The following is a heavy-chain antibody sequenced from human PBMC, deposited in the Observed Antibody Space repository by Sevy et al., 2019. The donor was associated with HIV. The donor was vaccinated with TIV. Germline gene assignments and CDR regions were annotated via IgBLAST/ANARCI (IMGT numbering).Heavy chain of an antibody. CDR3: ATGKVNYYDSTFARV. CDR2: ISSSISYI. CDR1: GFTFSSYS. Sequence: GESLKISCAASGFTFSSYSMNWVRQAPGKGLEWVSSISSSISYIYYADSVKGRFTMSRDNAKNSLYLQMNSLRAEDTAVYYCATGKVNYYDSTFARVWGQGTLVTVSS. J-gene: IGHJ4*02. D-gene: IGHD3-22*01. V-gene: IGHV3-21*01.